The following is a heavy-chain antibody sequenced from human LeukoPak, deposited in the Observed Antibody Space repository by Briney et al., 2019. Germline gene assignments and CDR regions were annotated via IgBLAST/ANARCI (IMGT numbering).Heavy chain of an antibody. D-gene: IGHD2/OR15-2a*01. Sequence: SETLSLTCTVSGGSISSYYWSWIRQPAGKGLEWIGRIYTSGSTNYNPSLKSRVTMSVDTSKNQFSLKLSSVAAADTAVYYCARDLSGHDYFHWFDSWGQGTLVTVSS. CDR2: IYTSGST. V-gene: IGHV4-4*07. J-gene: IGHJ5*01. CDR1: GGSISSYY. CDR3: ARDLSGHDYFHWFDS.